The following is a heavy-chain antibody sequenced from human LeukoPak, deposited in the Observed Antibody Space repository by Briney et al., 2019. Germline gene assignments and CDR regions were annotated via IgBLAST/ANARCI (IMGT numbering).Heavy chain of an antibody. Sequence: PGGSLRLSCAASGFTFSSYEMNWVRQAPGKGLEWVSYISSSGSTIYYADSAKGRFTISRDNAKNSLYLQMNSLRAEDTAVYYCARSPFITGTTRYFDYWGQGTLVTVSS. CDR3: ARSPFITGTTRYFDY. D-gene: IGHD1-7*01. J-gene: IGHJ4*02. V-gene: IGHV3-48*03. CDR1: GFTFSSYE. CDR2: ISSSGSTI.